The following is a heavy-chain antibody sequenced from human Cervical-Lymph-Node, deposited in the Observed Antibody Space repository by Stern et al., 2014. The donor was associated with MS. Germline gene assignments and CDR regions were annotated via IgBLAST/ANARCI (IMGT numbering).Heavy chain of an antibody. CDR1: GYTLTASS. V-gene: IGHV1-24*01. D-gene: IGHD2-2*01. CDR2: FDPEDGER. J-gene: IGHJ6*02. CDR3: ATAQIRRPATLDV. Sequence: VQLEESGAEVKSPGASVKVSCKVSGYTLTASSIHWVRQAPGKGLEWMGGFDPEDGERIYAQKLQGRVTMSEDTSTDTAYMELHSLRSDDTAVYFCATAQIRRPATLDVWGQGTPVTVSS.